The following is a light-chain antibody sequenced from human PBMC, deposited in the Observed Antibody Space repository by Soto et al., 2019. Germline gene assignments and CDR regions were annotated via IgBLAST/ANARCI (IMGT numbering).Light chain of an antibody. Sequence: QSVLTQPTSMSGAPGQRVTISCTGSSSNIGAGYDVHWYQQLPGTAPKLLIYGNTNRPSGAPDRFSGSKSGTSASLAIAGLQPEDEADYYCQSYDSSLSAVVFGGGTELTVL. CDR3: QSYDSSLSAVV. CDR1: SSNIGAGYD. J-gene: IGLJ2*01. V-gene: IGLV1-40*01. CDR2: GNT.